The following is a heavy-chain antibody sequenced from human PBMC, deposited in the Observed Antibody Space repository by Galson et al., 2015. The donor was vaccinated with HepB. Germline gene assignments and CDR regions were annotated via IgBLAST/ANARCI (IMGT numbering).Heavy chain of an antibody. CDR2: ISAYNGNT. J-gene: IGHJ5*02. V-gene: IGHV1-18*04. D-gene: IGHD3-22*01. CDR1: GYTFTSYG. Sequence: SVKVSCKASGYTFTSYGISWVRQAPGQGLEWMGWISAYNGNTNYAQKLQGRVTLTTDTSTSTAYMELRSLRSDDTAVYYCARDREDGYYDSSGYYGAPLYWFLPRGQGTLVTVSS. CDR3: ARDREDGYYDSSGYYGAPLYWFLP.